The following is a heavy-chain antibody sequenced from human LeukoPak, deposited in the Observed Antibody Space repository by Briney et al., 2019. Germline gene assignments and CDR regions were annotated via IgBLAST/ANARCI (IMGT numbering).Heavy chain of an antibody. CDR1: GFSVSTDH. CDR2: IYNDGST. J-gene: IGHJ4*02. CDR3: ARGYDILTGYFDY. D-gene: IGHD3-9*01. V-gene: IGHV3-53*01. Sequence: GGSLRLSCAASGFSVSTDHMSWVRQAPGKGLEWVSVIYNDGSTYYADTVKGRFTISRDNSKNTVDLLVNSLRAEDTAVYYCARGYDILTGYFDYWGQGTLVTVSS.